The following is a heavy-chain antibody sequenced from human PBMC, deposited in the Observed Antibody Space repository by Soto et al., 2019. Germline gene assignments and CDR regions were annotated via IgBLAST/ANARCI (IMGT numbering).Heavy chain of an antibody. V-gene: IGHV4-59*01. J-gene: IGHJ6*02. CDR2: IYYSVST. CDR1: GGSISSYD. CDR3: ARDQRYYGSGSYYTYYYYGMDV. D-gene: IGHD3-10*01. Sequence: XEILSLTCTVSGGSISSYDWSWIRQPPGKGLEWIGYIYYSVSTNYNPSLKSRVTISVDTSKNQFSLKLSSVTAADTAVYYCARDQRYYGSGSYYTYYYYGMDVWGQGTTVTVSS.